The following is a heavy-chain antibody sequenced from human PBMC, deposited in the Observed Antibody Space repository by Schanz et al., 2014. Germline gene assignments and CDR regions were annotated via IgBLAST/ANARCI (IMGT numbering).Heavy chain of an antibody. CDR2: IYGGST. J-gene: IGHJ4*02. V-gene: IGHV3-66*01. Sequence: EVQLVESGGGLVQPGGSLSLSCAASGFTVSSHYMSWVRQAPGKGLEWVSFIYGGSTYYTDSVKGRFTISRDNSKNTLYLQMNSLRAEDTAVYYCARTTNPFNFDSWPYLDYWGQGTLVTVSS. D-gene: IGHD3-9*01. CDR1: GFTVSSHY. CDR3: ARTTNPFNFDSWPYLDY.